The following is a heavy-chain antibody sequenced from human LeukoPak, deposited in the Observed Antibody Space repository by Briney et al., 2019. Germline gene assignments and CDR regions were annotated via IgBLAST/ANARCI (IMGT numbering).Heavy chain of an antibody. CDR3: ARSESGGLRYFDY. J-gene: IGHJ4*02. Sequence: PSETLSLTCTVSGYSISSGYYWGWIRQPPGKGLEWIGSIYHSGSTYYNPSLKSRVTVSVDTSKNQFSLKLSSVTAADTAVYYCARSESGGLRYFDYWGQGTLVTVSS. CDR2: IYHSGST. CDR1: GYSISSGYY. D-gene: IGHD3-9*01. V-gene: IGHV4-38-2*02.